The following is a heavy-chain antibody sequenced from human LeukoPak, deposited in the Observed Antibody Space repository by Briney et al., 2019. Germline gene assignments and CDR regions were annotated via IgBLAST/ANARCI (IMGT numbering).Heavy chain of an antibody. J-gene: IGHJ4*02. D-gene: IGHD3-16*02. CDR2: IKPDGTEK. Sequence: GGSLRLSCAASGFSFTDSWMSWVRQPPGKGLEWVVNIKPDGTEKYYVDSLKSRFTVSRENAKNSLYLQMSSLRAEDTAVYYCARVRYGTYFDYWGQGTLVTVSS. V-gene: IGHV3-7*04. CDR3: ARVRYGTYFDY. CDR1: GFSFTDSW.